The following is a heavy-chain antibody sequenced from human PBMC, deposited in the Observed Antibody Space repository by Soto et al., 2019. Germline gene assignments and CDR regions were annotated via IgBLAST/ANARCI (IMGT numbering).Heavy chain of an antibody. CDR1: GDTISGYY. CDR2: IYYTGST. J-gene: IGHJ4*02. Sequence: SETLSLTCAVSGDTISGYYWSWIRQTPGKGLEWIGYIYYTGSTNYNPSLKSRVTISVDTSKNQFSLKLGSVTAADTAVYYCARERTGGLGELSIWGQGTLVTVSS. D-gene: IGHD3-16*02. CDR3: ARERTGGLGELSI. V-gene: IGHV4-59*12.